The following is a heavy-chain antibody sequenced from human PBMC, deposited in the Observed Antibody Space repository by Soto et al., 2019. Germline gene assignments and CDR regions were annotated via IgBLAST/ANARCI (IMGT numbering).Heavy chain of an antibody. Sequence: GGSLRLSCAASGFTFTNAWMSWVRQAPGKGLEWVGRIKSKTDGGTTDYAAPVKGRFAISRDDSKNMLYLQMNSLKTDDTAVYYCTTARGTYGAEYFQHWGQGTLVTVPQ. D-gene: IGHD4-17*01. J-gene: IGHJ1*01. V-gene: IGHV3-15*01. CDR3: TTARGTYGAEYFQH. CDR2: IKSKTDGGTT. CDR1: GFTFTNAW.